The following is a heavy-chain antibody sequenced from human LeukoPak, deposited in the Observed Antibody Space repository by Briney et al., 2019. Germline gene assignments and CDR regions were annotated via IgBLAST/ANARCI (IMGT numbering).Heavy chain of an antibody. D-gene: IGHD2-21*01. Sequence: GGSLRLSCAASGFTFSSYAMGWVRQAPGKGLEWVSDISGGAGNTYYADSVKGRFTISRDNSKNTLYLQMNSLRAEDTAVYYCVKDVLSVAVGSTHDYWGPGTLVTVSS. CDR3: VKDVLSVAVGSTHDY. V-gene: IGHV3-23*01. CDR1: GFTFSSYA. J-gene: IGHJ4*02. CDR2: ISGGAGNT.